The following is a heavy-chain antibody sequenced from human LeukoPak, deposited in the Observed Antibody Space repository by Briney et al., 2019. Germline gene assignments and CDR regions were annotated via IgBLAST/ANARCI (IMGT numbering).Heavy chain of an antibody. D-gene: IGHD2-15*01. CDR2: ISSSSSYI. CDR1: GFTFSSYS. V-gene: IGHV3-21*01. CDR3: GLVVVAATRISWGDY. Sequence: GGSLRLSCAASGFTFSSYSMNWVRQAPGKGLEWVSSISSSSSYIYYANSVKGRFTISRDNAKNSLYLQMNSLRAEDTAVYYCGLVVVAATRISWGDYWGQGTLVTVSS. J-gene: IGHJ4*02.